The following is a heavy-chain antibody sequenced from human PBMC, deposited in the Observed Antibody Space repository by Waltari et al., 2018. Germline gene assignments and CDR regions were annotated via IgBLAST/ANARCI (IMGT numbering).Heavy chain of an antibody. D-gene: IGHD2-8*02. CDR3: AKVAINTGNWFDP. Sequence: QVQLVQSGAEVKKPGASVKVSCNDSGYTFTSNDINWVRQATGQGLEWMGWMNPNSGNTAYAQKFQGRVTMTRNTTISTAYMELSSLRSEDTAVYYCAKVAINTGNWFDPWGQGTLVTVSS. J-gene: IGHJ5*02. V-gene: IGHV1-8*01. CDR2: MNPNSGNT. CDR1: GYTFTSND.